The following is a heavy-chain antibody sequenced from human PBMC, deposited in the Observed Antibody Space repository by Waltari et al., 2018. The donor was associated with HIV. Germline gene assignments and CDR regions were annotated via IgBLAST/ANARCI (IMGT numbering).Heavy chain of an antibody. V-gene: IGHV3-7*01. CDR1: GFTFSSFW. CDR3: ARRQQLAA. D-gene: IGHD6-13*01. J-gene: IGHJ4*02. Sequence: EVRLVESGGGLVQTGGSLRISCAASGFTFSSFWLTWVREAPGEGVGWVDKIKEDGSGMHYVDSVKDRFTIASDNAKNSLYLQMNGPRAEDTDVYYCARRQQLAAGGRGTLVTVSS. CDR2: IKEDGSGM.